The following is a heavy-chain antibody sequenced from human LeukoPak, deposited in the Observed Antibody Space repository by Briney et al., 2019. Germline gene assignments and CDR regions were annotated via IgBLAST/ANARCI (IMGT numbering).Heavy chain of an antibody. V-gene: IGHV3-30*04. CDR2: ISYDGSNK. Sequence: GRSLRLSCAASGFTFSSYAMHWVRQAPGKGLEWVAVISYDGSNKYYADSVKGRFTISRDNSKNTLYLQMNSLRAEDTAVYYCARGGPYYYDSSGYLDYWGQGTLVTVSS. CDR3: ARGGPYYYDSSGYLDY. D-gene: IGHD3-22*01. J-gene: IGHJ4*02. CDR1: GFTFSSYA.